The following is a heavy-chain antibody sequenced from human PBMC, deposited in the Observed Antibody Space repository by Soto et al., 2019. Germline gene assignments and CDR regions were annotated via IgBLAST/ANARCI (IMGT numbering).Heavy chain of an antibody. CDR2: ISVYNDNT. CDR1: GYTFTSYG. V-gene: IGHV1-18*01. D-gene: IGHD3-9*01. J-gene: IGHJ1*01. Sequence: QVQLVQSGSEIKKPGASVKVSCKAFGYTFTSYGIGWVRQAPGQGLEWMGWISVYNDNTNYAKKFQGRVTMTTETSSSTAYMELRSLKPDATAVYYCARIGFDGHWGQGTLVTVSS. CDR3: ARIGFDGH.